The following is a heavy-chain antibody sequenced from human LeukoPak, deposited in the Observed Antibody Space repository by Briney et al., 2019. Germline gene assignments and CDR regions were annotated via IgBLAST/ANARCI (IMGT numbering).Heavy chain of an antibody. V-gene: IGHV4-30-4*01. CDR3: ATRKETWELPDLYYYGMDV. CDR2: IYYSGST. J-gene: IGHJ6*02. D-gene: IGHD1-26*01. Sequence: KSSETLSLTCTVSGGSISSGDYYWSWIRQPPGKGLEWIGYIYYSGSTYYNPSLKSRVTISVDTSKNQFSLKLSSVTAADTAVYYCATRKETWELPDLYYYGMDVWGQGTTVTVSS. CDR1: GGSISSGDYY.